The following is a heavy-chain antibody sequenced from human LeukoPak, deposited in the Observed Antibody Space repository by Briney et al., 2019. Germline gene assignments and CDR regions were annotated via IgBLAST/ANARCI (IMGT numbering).Heavy chain of an antibody. CDR1: GGSFSGYY. Sequence: SETLSLTCAVYGGSFSGYYRSWIRQPPVKGLEWIGEINHSGSTNYNPSLKSRVTISVDTSKNQFSLKLSSVTAADTAVYYCAAGIIAAAGTYYFDYWGQGTLVTVSS. CDR3: AAGIIAAAGTYYFDY. D-gene: IGHD6-13*01. V-gene: IGHV4-34*01. CDR2: INHSGST. J-gene: IGHJ4*02.